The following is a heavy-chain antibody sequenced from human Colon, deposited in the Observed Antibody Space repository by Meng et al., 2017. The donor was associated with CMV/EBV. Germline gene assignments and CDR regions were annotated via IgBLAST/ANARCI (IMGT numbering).Heavy chain of an antibody. CDR2: ISGSGGST. Sequence: GGSLRLSCAASGFTFSSYAMSWVRQAPGKGLEWVSAISGSGGSTYYADSVKGRFTISRDNSKNTLYLQMNSLRAEDTAVYYCASHITIFGVPYPNSWFDPWGQGTLVTVSS. V-gene: IGHV3-23*01. D-gene: IGHD3-3*01. J-gene: IGHJ5*02. CDR1: GFTFSSYA. CDR3: ASHITIFGVPYPNSWFDP.